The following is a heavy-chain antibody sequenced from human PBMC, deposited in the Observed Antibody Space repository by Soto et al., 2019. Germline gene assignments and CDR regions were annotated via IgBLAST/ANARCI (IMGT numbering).Heavy chain of an antibody. CDR2: IYYSGST. J-gene: IGHJ1*01. Sequence: SETLSLTCTVSGGSISSYYWSWIRQPPGKGLEWIGYIYYSGSTNYNPSLKSRVTISVDTSKNQFSLKLSSVTAADTAVYYCARGDCSSTSCYLPAEYFQHWGQGTLVTVSS. D-gene: IGHD2-2*01. CDR1: GGSISSYY. V-gene: IGHV4-59*01. CDR3: ARGDCSSTSCYLPAEYFQH.